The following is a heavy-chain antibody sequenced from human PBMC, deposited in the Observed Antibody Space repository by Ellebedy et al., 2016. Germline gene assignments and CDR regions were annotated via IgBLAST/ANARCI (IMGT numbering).Heavy chain of an antibody. J-gene: IGHJ4*02. D-gene: IGHD3-16*01. V-gene: IGHV4-61*02. CDR1: GGSINSGASY. CDR3: ATLTMPGGSDY. CDR2: IYTSGTP. Sequence: SETLSLXCTVSGGSINSGASYWTWFRQPAGKGLEWISRIYTSGTPNYNPSLKSRVTMSIDTSNNRFSVTLTSVTAADTAVYYCATLTMPGGSDYWGQGILVTVSS.